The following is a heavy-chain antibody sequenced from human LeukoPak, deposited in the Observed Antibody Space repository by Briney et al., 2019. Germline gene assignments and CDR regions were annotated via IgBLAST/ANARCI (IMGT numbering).Heavy chain of an antibody. V-gene: IGHV3-23*01. CDR1: GFTFSSYA. Sequence: PGGSLRLSCAGSGFTFSSYAMSWVRQAPGKGLEWVSAISGSGGSTYYADSVRGRFTISRDNSKNTVFLQMNSLRAEDTAIYYCAKDTVGRHFTSDDSGQGTLVTVSS. CDR2: ISGSGGST. J-gene: IGHJ4*02. CDR3: AKDTVGRHFTSDD. D-gene: IGHD2-8*02.